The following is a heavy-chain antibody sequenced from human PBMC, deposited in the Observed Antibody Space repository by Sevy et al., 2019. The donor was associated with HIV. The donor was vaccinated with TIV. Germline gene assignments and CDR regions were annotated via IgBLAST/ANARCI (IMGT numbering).Heavy chain of an antibody. Sequence: GGSLRLSCAASGFTVNSNYMTWVRQAPGKGLEGVSVIHSDDTTYHADSVKDRFTISRDNFKNTLYLHMSSLRAEDTAVYFCARGKSGYGYALNYWGLGTLVTVSS. CDR3: ARGKSGYGYALNY. J-gene: IGHJ4*02. V-gene: IGHV3-66*01. CDR1: GFTVNSNY. CDR2: IHSDDTT. D-gene: IGHD5-18*01.